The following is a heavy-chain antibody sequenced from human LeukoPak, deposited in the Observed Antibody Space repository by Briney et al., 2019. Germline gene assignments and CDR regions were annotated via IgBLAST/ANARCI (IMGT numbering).Heavy chain of an antibody. V-gene: IGHV1-46*01. J-gene: IGHJ5*01. CDR1: GYTFTGYY. CDR2: INPSGGTT. Sequence: GASVKVSCKASGYTFTGYYIHWVRQAPGQGLEWMGIINPSGGTTRYAQKFQGRVTMTRDMSTSTVYMDLSSLRSEDTALYYCARGVHVRMYDSNHNSFDPWGQGTLVTVSS. D-gene: IGHD3-22*01. CDR3: ARGVHVRMYDSNHNSFDP.